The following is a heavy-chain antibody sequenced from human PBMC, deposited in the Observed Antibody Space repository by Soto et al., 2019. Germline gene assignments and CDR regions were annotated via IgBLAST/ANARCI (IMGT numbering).Heavy chain of an antibody. CDR3: AREPAVTVDY. Sequence: GVLRLSCAASGFTFDNYAMTWVRQAPGKGLEWISTINISGRSTYYADSVKGRFTISRDSSKNTLYLQMNSLRAEDTAVYYCAREPAVTVDYWGQGTLVTVSS. D-gene: IGHD4-17*01. J-gene: IGHJ4*02. V-gene: IGHV3-23*01. CDR1: GFTFDNYA. CDR2: INISGRST.